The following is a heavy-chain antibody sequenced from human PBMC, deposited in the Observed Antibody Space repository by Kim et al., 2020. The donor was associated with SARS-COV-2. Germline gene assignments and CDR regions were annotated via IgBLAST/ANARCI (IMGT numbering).Heavy chain of an antibody. J-gene: IGHJ4*02. V-gene: IGHV4-30-2*05. Sequence: PSLKGRVTISVDTSTNQFSLKLSSVTAADTAVYYCARAQITMVRGVIFDYWGQGTLVTVSS. D-gene: IGHD3-10*01. CDR3: ARAQITMVRGVIFDY.